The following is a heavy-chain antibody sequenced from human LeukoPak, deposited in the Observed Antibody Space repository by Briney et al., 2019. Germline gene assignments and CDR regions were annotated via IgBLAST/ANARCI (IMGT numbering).Heavy chain of an antibody. CDR3: ARDRGRYYDSRGFYWGYYFDS. Sequence: GGSLRLSCAASGFTFSTYAVDWVRQALGKGLEWVSTIRGSGDSTYYADSVKGRFTISRDNSKDTLYLQMSSVRVDDTAMYYCARDRGRYYDSRGFYWGYYFDSWGQGILVTVST. V-gene: IGHV3-23*01. CDR1: GFTFSTYA. J-gene: IGHJ4*02. CDR2: IRGSGDST. D-gene: IGHD3-22*01.